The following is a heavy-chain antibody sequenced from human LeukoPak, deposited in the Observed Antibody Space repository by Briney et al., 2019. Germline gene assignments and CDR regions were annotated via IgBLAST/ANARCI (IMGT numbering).Heavy chain of an antibody. CDR3: ARVSSIFGVVRAYYFDY. CDR1: GFTFSDYY. CDR2: ISHSGDTI. Sequence: GGSLRLSCAASGFTFSDYYMTWIRQAPGKGLEWVSYISHSGDTIYYANSVKGRFTISRDNAKNSLYLQMNSLRAEDTAVYYCARVSSIFGVVRAYYFDYWGQGTLVTVSS. V-gene: IGHV3-11*04. D-gene: IGHD3-3*01. J-gene: IGHJ4*02.